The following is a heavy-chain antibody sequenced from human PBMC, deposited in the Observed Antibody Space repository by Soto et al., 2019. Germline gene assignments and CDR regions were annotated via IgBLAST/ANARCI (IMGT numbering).Heavy chain of an antibody. Sequence: SQSLSLTFDISGDNVFNNLIAWNWIRQSPSRGLEWLGRTYYRSRWYNEYAVSVEGRLTVNLDTSTNLFSLQLKSVTPEDTAVYYCARGRHSSFDFWGQGTPVTVSS. CDR2: TYYRSRWYN. CDR3: ARGRHSSFDF. V-gene: IGHV6-1*01. CDR1: GDNVFNNLIA. D-gene: IGHD6-13*01. J-gene: IGHJ4*02.